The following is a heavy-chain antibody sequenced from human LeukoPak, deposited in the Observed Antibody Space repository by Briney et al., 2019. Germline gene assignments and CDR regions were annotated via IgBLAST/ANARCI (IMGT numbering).Heavy chain of an antibody. J-gene: IGHJ4*02. CDR2: IKQDGSEK. Sequence: PGGSQRLSCAASGFTISSCWMSWVRQAPGKGLEWVAKIKQDGSEKYYVDSVKGRFTISRDNTKNSLYLQMNSLRAEDTAVYYCASRRETYYDILTGYYFDHWGQGTLVTVSS. D-gene: IGHD3-9*01. CDR1: GFTISSCW. CDR3: ASRRETYYDILTGYYFDH. V-gene: IGHV3-7*01.